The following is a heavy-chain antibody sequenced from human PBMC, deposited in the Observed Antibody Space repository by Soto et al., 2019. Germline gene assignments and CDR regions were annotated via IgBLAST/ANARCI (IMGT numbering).Heavy chain of an antibody. J-gene: IGHJ3*02. CDR3: AREESSGSLDAFDI. CDR2: IYSGGST. CDR1: GFTVSSNY. Sequence: PGGSLRLSCAASGFTVSSNYMSWVRQAPGKGLEWVSVIYSGGSTHYADSVKGRFTISRDNSKNTLYLQMNSLRAEDTAVYYCAREESSGSLDAFDIWGQGTMVTVSS. V-gene: IGHV3-66*01. D-gene: IGHD6-19*01.